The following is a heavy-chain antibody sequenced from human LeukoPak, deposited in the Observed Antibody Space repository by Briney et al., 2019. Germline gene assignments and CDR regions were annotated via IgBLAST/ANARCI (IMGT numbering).Heavy chain of an antibody. Sequence: ASAKVSCKTSGYTFTDYYIHWVRQAPGQGLEWMGWIVPNSGGTKYAQKFQGRVTMTRDTSISTAYMELSRLRYDDTAVYYCATLGATSFDYWGQGALVTVSS. D-gene: IGHD1-26*01. J-gene: IGHJ4*02. CDR3: ATLGATSFDY. CDR1: GYTFTDYY. V-gene: IGHV1-2*02. CDR2: IVPNSGGT.